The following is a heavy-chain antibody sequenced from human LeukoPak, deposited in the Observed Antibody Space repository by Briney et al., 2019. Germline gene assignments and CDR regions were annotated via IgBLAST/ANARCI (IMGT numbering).Heavy chain of an antibody. CDR2: INPNSGGT. CDR1: GYTFTCCY. CDR3: ARAWYSNQTSGYYMDV. Sequence: ASVKVSCNASGYTFTCCYMHRVRHAPGQGLEWMGLINPNSGGTNYAQKFQGRVIMTSDTSISTAYMELRRLRSDDTAVYYCARAWYSNQTSGYYMDVWGKGTTVTVSS. V-gene: IGHV1-2*06. D-gene: IGHD1-26*01. J-gene: IGHJ6*03.